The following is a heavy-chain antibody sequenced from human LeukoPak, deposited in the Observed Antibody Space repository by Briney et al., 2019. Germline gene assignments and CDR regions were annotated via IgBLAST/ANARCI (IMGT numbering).Heavy chain of an antibody. CDR1: GFIFSSYA. CDR3: AKGKGYGDY. J-gene: IGHJ4*02. D-gene: IGHD5-18*01. Sequence: GGSLRLSCAASGFIFSSYAMHWVRQAPGKGLEWVAVISYDGSNKYYADSVKGRFTISRDNSKNTLYLQMNTLRAEDTAVYHCAKGKGYGDYWGQGTLVTVSS. CDR2: ISYDGSNK. V-gene: IGHV3-30*04.